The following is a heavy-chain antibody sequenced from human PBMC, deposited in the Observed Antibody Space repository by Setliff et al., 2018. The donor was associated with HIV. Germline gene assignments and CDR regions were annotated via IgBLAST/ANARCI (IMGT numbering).Heavy chain of an antibody. Sequence: SETLSLTCTVSGGSINSYYWSWIRQPPGKGLEWIGYIYYSGSTNYNASLKSRVTISVDTSKNQFSLKLSSVTAADTAVYYCARHGCSCGNCPFQYWGQGTLVTVSS. J-gene: IGHJ1*01. CDR1: GGSINSYY. V-gene: IGHV4-59*08. D-gene: IGHD2-15*01. CDR2: IYYSGST. CDR3: ARHGCSCGNCPFQY.